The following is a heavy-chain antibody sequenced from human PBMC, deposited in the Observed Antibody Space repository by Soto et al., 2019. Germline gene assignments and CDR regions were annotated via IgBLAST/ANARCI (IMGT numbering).Heavy chain of an antibody. Sequence: PGGSLRLSCAASGFTFSSYAMSWVRQAPGKGLEWVSAISGSGGSTYYADSVKGRFTISRDNSKNTLYLQMNSLRAEDTAVYYCAKDKGGNYYYYYGMDVWGQGTTVTVSS. CDR3: AKDKGGNYYYYYGMDV. D-gene: IGHD4-4*01. V-gene: IGHV3-23*01. J-gene: IGHJ6*02. CDR2: ISGSGGST. CDR1: GFTFSSYA.